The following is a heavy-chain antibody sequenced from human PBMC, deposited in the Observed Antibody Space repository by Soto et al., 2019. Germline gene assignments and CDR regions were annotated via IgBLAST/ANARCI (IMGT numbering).Heavy chain of an antibody. CDR3: ARDLRGSGWYYFDY. Sequence: ETLSLTCTVSGASISNFFWSWIRQPPGKGLEWIGYISTSGGPHYNPALKSRLTISRDTSKNLVSLSLTSMTAADTAVYFCARDLRGSGWYYFDYWGLG. CDR1: GASISNFF. D-gene: IGHD6-19*01. CDR2: ISTSGGP. V-gene: IGHV4-4*08. J-gene: IGHJ4*02.